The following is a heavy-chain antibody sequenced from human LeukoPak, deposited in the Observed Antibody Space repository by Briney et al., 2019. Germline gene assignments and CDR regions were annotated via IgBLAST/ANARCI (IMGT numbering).Heavy chain of an antibody. Sequence: PGGSLRLSCAASGFTFSSYSMNWVRQAPWKGLEWVSSISSSSSYIYYADSVKGRFTISRDNAKNSLYLQMNSLRAEDTAVYYCARDLVYGDYGLDYWGQGTLVTVSS. J-gene: IGHJ4*02. CDR2: ISSSSSYI. CDR1: GFTFSSYS. D-gene: IGHD4-17*01. V-gene: IGHV3-21*01. CDR3: ARDLVYGDYGLDY.